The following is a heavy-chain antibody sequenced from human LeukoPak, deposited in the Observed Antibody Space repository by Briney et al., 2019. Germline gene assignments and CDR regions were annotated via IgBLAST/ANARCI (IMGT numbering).Heavy chain of an antibody. CDR3: ARASPRISMTGDGLDV. V-gene: IGHV3-53*01. J-gene: IGHJ6*02. Sequence: GGSLRLSCVASGFAVTTNYLTWVRQAPGKGLEWVSVIYSSGDRYYADSVKGRFTISRDNSKNTVYLQMNSLRVEDTAEYYCARASPRISMTGDGLDVWGQGTTVTVSS. CDR2: IYSSGDR. CDR1: GFAVTTNY. D-gene: IGHD3-10*01.